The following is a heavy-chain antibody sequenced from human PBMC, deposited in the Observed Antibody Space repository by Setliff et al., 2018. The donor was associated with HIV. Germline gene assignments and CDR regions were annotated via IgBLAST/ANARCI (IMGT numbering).Heavy chain of an antibody. Sequence: GESLKISCETSGVTFSSHWMSWVRQAPGKGLEWVANINQDGSEQFYVDSVKGRFTISRNNAKNSLFLQMNSLRVEDTAVYYCARDPYVTSGSYYFGAFDIWGQGTMVTVSS. CDR3: ARDPYVTSGSYYFGAFDI. D-gene: IGHD3-22*01. V-gene: IGHV3-7*03. CDR1: GVTFSSHW. CDR2: INQDGSEQ. J-gene: IGHJ3*02.